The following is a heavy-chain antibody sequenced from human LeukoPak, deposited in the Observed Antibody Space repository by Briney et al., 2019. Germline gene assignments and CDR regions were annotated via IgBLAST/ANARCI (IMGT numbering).Heavy chain of an antibody. Sequence: GGSLRLSCAASGFTFSSYSMNWVRQAPGKGLEWVSYISSSSSTIYYADSVKGRFTISRDNAKNSLYLQMNSLRAEDTAVYYCGRGRTYEASGSYRYWGQGTLVTVSS. CDR1: GFTFSSYS. D-gene: IGHD1-26*01. V-gene: IGHV3-48*04. CDR3: GRGRTYEASGSYRY. CDR2: ISSSSSTI. J-gene: IGHJ4*02.